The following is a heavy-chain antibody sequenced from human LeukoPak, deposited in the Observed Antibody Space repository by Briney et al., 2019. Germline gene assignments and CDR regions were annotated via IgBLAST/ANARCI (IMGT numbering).Heavy chain of an antibody. V-gene: IGHV3-74*01. J-gene: IGHJ5*02. CDR1: GFPFSNYW. CDR2: IYSDGSST. Sequence: GGSLRLSCTASGFPFSNYWMHWVRQGPGKGLEWVSRIYSDGSSTTYADSVKGRFTISRDNAKNTLYLQTSSLRVDDTAVYYCARTFGSGRYPGDWFDPWGQGTLVTVSS. CDR3: ARTFGSGRYPGDWFDP. D-gene: IGHD6-19*01.